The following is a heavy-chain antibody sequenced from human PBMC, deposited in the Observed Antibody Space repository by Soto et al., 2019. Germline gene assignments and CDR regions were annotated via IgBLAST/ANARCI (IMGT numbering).Heavy chain of an antibody. J-gene: IGHJ6*02. D-gene: IGHD2-15*01. Sequence: GESLKISCRGSGYSFSSYWTAWVRQMSGKGLEWVGVIHPGDSDTRYSPSFQGQVTISADKSISTVYVQWASLKASDTAVYYCARLGFGGHFGSYYFYGMDVWGQGTTVTVSS. CDR1: GYSFSSYW. CDR2: IHPGDSDT. CDR3: ARLGFGGHFGSYYFYGMDV. V-gene: IGHV5-51*01.